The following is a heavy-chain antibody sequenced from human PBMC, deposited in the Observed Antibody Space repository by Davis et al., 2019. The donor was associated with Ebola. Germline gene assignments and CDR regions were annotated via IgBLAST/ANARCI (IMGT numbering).Heavy chain of an antibody. CDR2: IYYSGST. V-gene: IGHV4-59*01. J-gene: IGHJ4*02. CDR3: ARARPSAGPLDY. CDR1: RGSLSIYY. D-gene: IGHD6-13*01. Sequence: MPSETLSLTCTVSRGSLSIYYLSWIRQPPGKGLEWIGYIYYSGSTNYNPSLKSRVTISVDTSKNQFSLKLSSVTAADTAVYYCARARPSAGPLDYWGQGTLVTVSS.